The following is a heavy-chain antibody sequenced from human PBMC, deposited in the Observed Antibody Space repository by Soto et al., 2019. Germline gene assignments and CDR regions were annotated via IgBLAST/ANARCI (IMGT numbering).Heavy chain of an antibody. D-gene: IGHD6-13*01. CDR1: GGSFGGYY. Sequence: SETLSLTCAVYGGSFGGYYWSWIRQPPGKGLEWIGEINHSGSTNYNPSLKSRVTISVDTSKNQFSLKLSSVTAADTAVYYCARAALGIAAAAYYFDYWGQGTLVTVSS. CDR2: INHSGST. V-gene: IGHV4-34*01. CDR3: ARAALGIAAAAYYFDY. J-gene: IGHJ4*02.